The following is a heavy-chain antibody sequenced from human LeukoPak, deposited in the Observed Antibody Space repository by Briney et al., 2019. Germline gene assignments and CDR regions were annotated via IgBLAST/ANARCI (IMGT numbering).Heavy chain of an antibody. D-gene: IGHD2-2*01. V-gene: IGHV3-20*04. J-gene: IGHJ4*02. CDR3: ARAWDCSSTSCSFDY. CDR2: INWNGGST. CDR1: GFTFDGYG. Sequence: PGGSLRLSCAASGFTFDGYGMSWVRQPPGKGLEWVSGINWNGGSTGYADSVKGRFTNSRDNAKNSLYLQMNSLRAEETALYYCARAWDCSSTSCSFDYWGQGNLVTVSS.